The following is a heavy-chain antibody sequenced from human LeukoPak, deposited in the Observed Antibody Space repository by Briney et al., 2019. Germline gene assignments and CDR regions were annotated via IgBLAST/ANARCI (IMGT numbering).Heavy chain of an antibody. CDR3: ARPRYYYGSGSYSPSPFDY. CDR1: GYSFTSYW. Sequence: GESLKISCKGSGYSFTSYWIGWVRQMPGEGLEWMGIIYPGDSDTRYSPSFQGQVTISADKSISTAYLQWSSLKASDTAMYYCARPRYYYGSGSYSPSPFDYWGQGTLVTVSS. V-gene: IGHV5-51*01. CDR2: IYPGDSDT. J-gene: IGHJ4*02. D-gene: IGHD3-10*01.